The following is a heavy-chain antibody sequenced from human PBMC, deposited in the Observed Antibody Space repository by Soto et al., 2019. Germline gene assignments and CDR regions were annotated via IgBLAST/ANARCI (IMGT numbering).Heavy chain of an antibody. D-gene: IGHD2-15*01. J-gene: IGHJ4*02. CDR2: IYHSGST. Sequence: SETLSLTCTVSGGSVSSGSYSWSWIRQPPGKGLEWIGYIYHSGSTYYNPSLKSRVTISVDRSKNQFSLKLSSVTAADTAVYYCARGQVVAAQHWGQGTLVTVSS. CDR1: GGSVSSGSYS. CDR3: ARGQVVAAQH. V-gene: IGHV4-30-2*01.